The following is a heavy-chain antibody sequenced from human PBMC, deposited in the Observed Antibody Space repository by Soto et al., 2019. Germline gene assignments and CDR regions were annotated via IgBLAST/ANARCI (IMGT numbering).Heavy chain of an antibody. CDR3: TGEVASGY. Sequence: QVQLVESGGGVVQPGRSLRLSCAVSGFTVSTYGMHWVRQAPGKGLEWVAVISRDGGTKYYADSVKGRFTISRDNSRNTLFLEMNSMRGDDRAVQYCTGEVASGYWGQGTLVTVSS. J-gene: IGHJ4*02. CDR2: ISRDGGTK. V-gene: IGHV3-30*03. CDR1: GFTVSTYG. D-gene: IGHD7-27*01.